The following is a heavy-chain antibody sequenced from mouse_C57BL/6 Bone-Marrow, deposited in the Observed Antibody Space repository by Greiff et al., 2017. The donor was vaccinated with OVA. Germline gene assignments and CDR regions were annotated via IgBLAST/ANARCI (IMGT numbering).Heavy chain of an antibody. D-gene: IGHD2-1*01. CDR1: GYTFTSYW. CDR3: ARGEYGKPLDFDY. CDR2: INPSSGYT. J-gene: IGHJ2*01. V-gene: IGHV1-7*01. Sequence: VMLVESGAELAKPGASVKLSCKASGYTFTSYWMHWVKQRPGQGLEWIGYINPSSGYTKYNQKFKDKATLTADKSSSTAYMQLSSLTYEDSAVYYCARGEYGKPLDFDYWGQGTTLTVSS.